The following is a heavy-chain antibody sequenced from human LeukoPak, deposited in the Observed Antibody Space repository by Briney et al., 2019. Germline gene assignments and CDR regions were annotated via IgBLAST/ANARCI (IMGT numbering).Heavy chain of an antibody. D-gene: IGHD6-13*01. CDR1: GFTFDDYA. J-gene: IGHJ4*02. CDR2: ISWNSGSI. V-gene: IGHV3-9*03. Sequence: GGSLRLSCAASGFTFDDYAMHWVRQAPGKGLEWVSGISWNSGSIGYADSVKGRFTISRDNAKNSLYLQMNSLGAEDMALYYCAKGSAAAGKGDLLDYWGQGTLVTVSS. CDR3: AKGSAAAGKGDLLDY.